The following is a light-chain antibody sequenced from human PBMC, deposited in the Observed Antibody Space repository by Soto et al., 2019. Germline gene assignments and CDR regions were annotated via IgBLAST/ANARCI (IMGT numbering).Light chain of an antibody. J-gene: IGKJ1*01. CDR3: QQYGSSLWT. CDR1: QSVRNSY. V-gene: IGKV3-20*01. CDR2: GAY. Sequence: IVLTQSPGTLSLSPGERATISCRASQSVRNSYLAWYQQKPGQAPRLLIYGAYSRATGITDRFSGSGSGTDFTLTISRLEPEDFAVYYCQQYGSSLWTVGQGTKVEIK.